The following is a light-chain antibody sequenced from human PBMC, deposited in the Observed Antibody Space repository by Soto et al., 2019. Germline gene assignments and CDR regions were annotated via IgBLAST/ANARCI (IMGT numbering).Light chain of an antibody. J-gene: IGKJ2*02. CDR2: GAN. CDR1: QRVSSGY. CDR3: QQRGKWPST. V-gene: IGKV3D-20*02. Sequence: DIVLTQSPGTLSLSPGERATLSCRASQRVSSGYLTWYQQRPGQAPRLLIYGANIRATGVPDRFSGSGSGTDFTLTISRLEPEDFAVYYCQQRGKWPSTFGPGTKVEMK.